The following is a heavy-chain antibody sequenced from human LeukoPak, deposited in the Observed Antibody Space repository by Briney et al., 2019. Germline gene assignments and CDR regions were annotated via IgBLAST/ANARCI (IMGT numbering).Heavy chain of an antibody. CDR3: ARGGGTRLYYDISGYSH. V-gene: IGHV1-46*01. CDR2: INPSGGST. CDR1: GYTFTSYY. D-gene: IGHD3-22*01. Sequence: GASVKVSCKASGYTFTSYYMYWVRQAPGQGLEWMGIINPSGGSTSYAQKFQGRVTMTRDTSTSTVYMELSSLGPEDTAVYYCARGGGTRLYYDISGYSHWGQGTLVTVSS. J-gene: IGHJ4*02.